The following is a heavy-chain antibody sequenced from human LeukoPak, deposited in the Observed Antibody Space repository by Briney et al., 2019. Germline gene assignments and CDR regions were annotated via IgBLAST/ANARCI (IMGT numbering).Heavy chain of an antibody. CDR3: ARALAVPAAMGPPHFDY. CDR1: GGSISSYY. V-gene: IGHV4-59*01. D-gene: IGHD2-2*01. J-gene: IGHJ4*02. Sequence: SETLSLTCTVSGGSISSYYWSWIRQPPGKGLEWIGYIYYSGSTNYNPSLKSRVTISVDTSKNQFSLKLSSVTAADTAVYYCARALAVPAAMGPPHFDYWGQGTLVTVSS. CDR2: IYYSGST.